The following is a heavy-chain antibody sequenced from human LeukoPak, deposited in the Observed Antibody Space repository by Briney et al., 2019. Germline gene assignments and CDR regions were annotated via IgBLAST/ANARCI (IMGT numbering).Heavy chain of an antibody. Sequence: GRSLRLSCAASGFTFDDYAMHWVRQAPGKGLEWVSGISWNSGSIGYADSVKGRFTISRDNAKNSLYLQMNGLRAEDMALYYCAKGMATVTTRAFDIWGQGTMVTVSS. J-gene: IGHJ3*02. CDR2: ISWNSGSI. V-gene: IGHV3-9*03. D-gene: IGHD4-17*01. CDR3: AKGMATVTTRAFDI. CDR1: GFTFDDYA.